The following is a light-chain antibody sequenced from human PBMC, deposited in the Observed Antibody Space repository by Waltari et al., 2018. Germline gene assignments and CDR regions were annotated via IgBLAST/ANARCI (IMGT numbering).Light chain of an antibody. CDR1: HSDLGAYDY. Sequence: QSALTQPASVSGSPGQSITIPCTGTHSDLGAYDYVSRYQHHPGKAPKLIIYEVTNRPSGVSNRFSGSKSDNTASLTISGLQAEDEAEYYCCSCSYTPTTTVIFGGGTKLTVL. V-gene: IGLV2-14*01. J-gene: IGLJ2*01. CDR3: CSCSYTPTTTVI. CDR2: EVT.